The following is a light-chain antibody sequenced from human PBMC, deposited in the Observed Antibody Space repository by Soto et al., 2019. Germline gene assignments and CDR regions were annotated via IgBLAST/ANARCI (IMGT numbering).Light chain of an antibody. CDR1: QSVNNNY. CDR2: GAS. CDR3: QPYGSSPFT. V-gene: IGKV3-20*01. J-gene: IGKJ3*01. Sequence: EIVLTQSPGTLALSPGERATLSCSASQSVNNNYLTWYQQKRGQAPRLLIHGASSRATGIPDRFSGSGSGTDFTLTISRLEPEDFAVYYCQPYGSSPFTFGPGTRVCIK.